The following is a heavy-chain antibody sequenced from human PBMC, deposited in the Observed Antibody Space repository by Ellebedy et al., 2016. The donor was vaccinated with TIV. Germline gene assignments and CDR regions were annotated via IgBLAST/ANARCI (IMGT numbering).Heavy chain of an antibody. Sequence: GESLKIPCAASGFTFSSYYMHWVRQAPGKGLVWVSHISSDGSHINYADSVKGRFTISRDNAKNSLYLQMNSLRDEDTAVYYCARAIGVADCSWGQGTLVTVSS. J-gene: IGHJ5*02. CDR2: ISSDGSHI. D-gene: IGHD2-21*02. CDR1: GFTFSSYY. V-gene: IGHV3-74*01. CDR3: ARAIGVADCS.